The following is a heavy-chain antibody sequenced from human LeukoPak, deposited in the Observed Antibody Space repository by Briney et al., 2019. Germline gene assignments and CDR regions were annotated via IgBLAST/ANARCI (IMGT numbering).Heavy chain of an antibody. CDR2: IYHSGST. CDR1: GGSISSGGYS. CDR3: ARALYSSGGGYYFDY. V-gene: IGHV4-30-2*01. Sequence: PSETLSLTCAVSGGSISSGGYSWSWIRQPPGKGLEWIGYIYHSGSTYYNPSLKSRVTISVDRSKNQFSLKLSSVTAADTAVYYCARALYSSGGGYYFDYWGQGALVTVSS. J-gene: IGHJ4*02. D-gene: IGHD2-21*01.